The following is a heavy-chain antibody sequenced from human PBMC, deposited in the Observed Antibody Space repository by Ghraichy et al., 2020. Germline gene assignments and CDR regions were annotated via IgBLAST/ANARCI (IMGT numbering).Heavy chain of an antibody. CDR1: GFTFSSYA. CDR3: AKDGSGSLENYYYGMDV. D-gene: IGHD1-26*01. J-gene: IGHJ6*02. Sequence: GGSLRLSCAASGFTFSSYAMSWVRQAPGKGLEWVSAISGSGGSTYYADSVKGRFTISRDNSKNTLYLQMNSLRAEDTAVYYCAKDGSGSLENYYYGMDVWGQGTTVTVSS. V-gene: IGHV3-23*01. CDR2: ISGSGGST.